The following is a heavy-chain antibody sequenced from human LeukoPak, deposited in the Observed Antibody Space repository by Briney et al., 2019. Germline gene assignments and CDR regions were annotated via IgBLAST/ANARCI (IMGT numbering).Heavy chain of an antibody. CDR2: IRYDGSNK. D-gene: IGHD3-10*01. J-gene: IGHJ6*03. CDR3: AKGAKLPSITMIRGVRVYSYMDV. V-gene: IGHV3-30*02. Sequence: GGSLRLSCAASGFSFSDYAIYWVRQTPGKGLEWVAFIRYDGSNKIYADSVKGRFTISRDNSYNTVYLQMTGLRAEDTAVYYCAKGAKLPSITMIRGVRVYSYMDVWGKGTTVTISS. CDR1: GFSFSDYA.